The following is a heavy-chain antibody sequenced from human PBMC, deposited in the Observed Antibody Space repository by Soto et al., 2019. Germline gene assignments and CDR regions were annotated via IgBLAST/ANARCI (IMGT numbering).Heavy chain of an antibody. V-gene: IGHV1-3*01. CDR1: GYTFTSYA. Sequence: ASVKVSCKASGYTFTSYAMHWVRPAPGQRLEWMGWINAGNGNTKYSQKFQGRVTITRDTSASTAYMELSSLRSEDTAVYYCAVTDYDFWSGYYRGPSYYFDYWGQGTLVTVSS. CDR2: INAGNGNT. CDR3: AVTDYDFWSGYYRGPSYYFDY. D-gene: IGHD3-3*01. J-gene: IGHJ4*02.